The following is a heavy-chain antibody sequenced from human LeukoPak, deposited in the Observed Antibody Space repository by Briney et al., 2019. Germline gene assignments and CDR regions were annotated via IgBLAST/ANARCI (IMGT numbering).Heavy chain of an antibody. Sequence: PGGSLRLSCAASGFTLRSYAMSWVRQAPGKGLEWVSAISGTGAGTYYADSVKGRLTVSRDNSKNTLYLQMNSVRAEDTAVYYCAPASYFDYWGQGTLVTVSS. J-gene: IGHJ4*02. CDR1: GFTLRSYA. CDR3: APASYFDY. CDR2: ISGTGAGT. V-gene: IGHV3-23*01.